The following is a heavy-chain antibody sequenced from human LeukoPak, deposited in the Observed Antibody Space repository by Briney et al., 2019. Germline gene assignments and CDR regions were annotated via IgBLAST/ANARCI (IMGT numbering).Heavy chain of an antibody. CDR1: GFTFSSYA. V-gene: IGHV3-53*01. CDR2: IYSGGST. J-gene: IGHJ4*02. Sequence: PGGSLRLSCAASGFTFSSYAMSWVRQAPGKGLEWVSVIYSGGSTYYADSVKGRFTISRDNSKNTLYLQMNSLRAEDTAVYYCARGVVGAQSGGVFDYWGQGTLVTVSS. CDR3: ARGVVGAQSGGVFDY. D-gene: IGHD1-26*01.